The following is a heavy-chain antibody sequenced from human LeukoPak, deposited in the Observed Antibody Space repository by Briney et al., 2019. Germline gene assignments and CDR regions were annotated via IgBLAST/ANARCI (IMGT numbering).Heavy chain of an antibody. V-gene: IGHV5-51*01. D-gene: IGHD3-22*01. CDR1: GYSFTNYW. CDR2: IYPCDSDT. Sequence: GASLKIPCNSSGYSFTNYWIGWVRQMPGKGLEWMGIIYPCDSDTRYSPSFQGQVAISADKSISTAYLQWSSLKASDTAMYYCARSPYDSSGYYYPPHFDYWGQGTLVTVSS. J-gene: IGHJ4*02. CDR3: ARSPYDSSGYYYPPHFDY.